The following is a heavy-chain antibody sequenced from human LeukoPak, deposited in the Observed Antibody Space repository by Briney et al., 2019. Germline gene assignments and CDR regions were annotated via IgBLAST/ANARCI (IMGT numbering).Heavy chain of an antibody. D-gene: IGHD3-3*01. Sequence: PGGSLRLSCAASGFTFSSYGMHWVRQAPGKGLEWVAVISYDGSNKYYADSVKGRFTISRDNSKNTLYLQMNSLRAEDTAVYYCARDTPDRFLEWAGDDAFDIWGQGTMVTVSS. CDR2: ISYDGSNK. V-gene: IGHV3-30*03. CDR3: ARDTPDRFLEWAGDDAFDI. CDR1: GFTFSSYG. J-gene: IGHJ3*02.